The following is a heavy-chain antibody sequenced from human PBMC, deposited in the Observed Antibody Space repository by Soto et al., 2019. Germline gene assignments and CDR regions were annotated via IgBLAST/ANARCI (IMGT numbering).Heavy chain of an antibody. CDR2: IYYSGST. D-gene: IGHD1-26*01. J-gene: IGHJ5*02. V-gene: IGHV4-59*01. CDR3: ARSLYSGSYTNWFDP. Sequence: SETLSLTCTVSGGSISSYYWSWIRQPPGKGLEYIGYIYYSGSTNYNPSLKSQVTISVDTSKKQFSLKLSSVTAADTAVYYCARSLYSGSYTNWFDPWGQGTLVTVSS. CDR1: GGSISSYY.